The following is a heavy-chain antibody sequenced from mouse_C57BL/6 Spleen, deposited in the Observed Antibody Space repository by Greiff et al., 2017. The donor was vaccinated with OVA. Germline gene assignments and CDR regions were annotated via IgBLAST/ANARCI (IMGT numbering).Heavy chain of an antibody. CDR3: ARRGIYYYGSSDGNFDY. J-gene: IGHJ2*01. CDR2: INPNNGGT. Sequence: EVQLQQSGPELVKPGASVKISCKASGYTFTDYYMNWVKQSHGKSLEWIGDINPNNGGTSYNQKFKGKATLTVDKSSSTAYMELRSLTSEDAAVYYCARRGIYYYGSSDGNFDYWGQGTTLTVSS. CDR1: GYTFTDYY. V-gene: IGHV1-26*01. D-gene: IGHD1-1*01.